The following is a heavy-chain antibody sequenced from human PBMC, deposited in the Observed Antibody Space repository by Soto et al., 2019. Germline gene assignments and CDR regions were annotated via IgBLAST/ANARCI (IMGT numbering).Heavy chain of an antibody. Sequence: GASVKVSCKASGYTFTIYYMHWVRQAPGQGLEWMGIINPSGGSTSYAQKFQGRVTMTRDTSTSTAYMELSSLRSEDTAVYYCAREAGGELSQLISPYFDYWGQGTLVTVPS. V-gene: IGHV1-46*01. D-gene: IGHD3-16*02. CDR3: AREAGGELSQLISPYFDY. CDR2: INPSGGST. CDR1: GYTFTIYY. J-gene: IGHJ4*02.